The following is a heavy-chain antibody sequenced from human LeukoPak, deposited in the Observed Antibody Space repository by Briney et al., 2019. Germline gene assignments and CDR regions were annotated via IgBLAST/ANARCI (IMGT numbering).Heavy chain of an antibody. CDR3: AKAPYSSGWYDYFDY. Sequence: QTGGSLRLSCAASGFTFSSYAMSWVRQAPGKGLEWVSAISGSGGSTYYADSVKGRFTISRDNSKNTLYLQMNSLRAEDTAVYYCAKAPYSSGWYDYFDYWGQGTLVTVSS. J-gene: IGHJ4*02. V-gene: IGHV3-23*01. D-gene: IGHD6-19*01. CDR2: ISGSGGST. CDR1: GFTFSSYA.